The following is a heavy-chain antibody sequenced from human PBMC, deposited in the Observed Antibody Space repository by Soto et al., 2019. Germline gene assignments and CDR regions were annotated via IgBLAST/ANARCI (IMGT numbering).Heavy chain of an antibody. CDR1: GFTFSSYS. CDR3: ARDLGGSSSWYGVWGYYMAF. D-gene: IGHD6-13*01. J-gene: IGHJ6*03. CDR2: ISSSSSYI. Sequence: PGGSLRLSCAASGFTFSSYSMNWVRQAPGKGLEWVSSISSSSSYIYYADSVKGRFTISRDNAKNSLYLQMNSLRAEDTAVYYCARDLGGSSSWYGVWGYYMAFWGKGTTVTVSS. V-gene: IGHV3-21*01.